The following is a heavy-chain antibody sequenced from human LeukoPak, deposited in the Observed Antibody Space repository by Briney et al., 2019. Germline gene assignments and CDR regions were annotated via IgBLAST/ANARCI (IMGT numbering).Heavy chain of an antibody. D-gene: IGHD3-3*01. Sequence: GGSLRLSCAASGFTLSCYWMSGVRPAPGKGVAWVANIKQVGREQYYVDSVKGWFTLSRDNAKKSLFLQKDDLRADDTAVYYCAREHNDFWSGYFDYLGQPTLVTVSS. CDR1: GFTLSCYW. CDR3: AREHNDFWSGYFDY. V-gene: IGHV3-7*01. J-gene: IGHJ4*02. CDR2: IKQVGREQ.